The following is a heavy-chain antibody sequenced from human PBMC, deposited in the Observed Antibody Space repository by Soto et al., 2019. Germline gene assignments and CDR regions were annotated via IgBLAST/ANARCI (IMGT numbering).Heavy chain of an antibody. CDR2: IIPIFGTA. Sequence: QVQLVQSGAEVKKPGSSVKVSCKASGGTFSSYAISWVRQAPGQGLEWMGGIIPIFGTANYAQKFQGRVTITADKSTSTAYMELCSLRSEDTAVYDCARDKLGDDYYWYFDLWGRGTLVTVSS. CDR1: GGTFSSYA. D-gene: IGHD2-21*02. CDR3: ARDKLGDDYYWYFDL. J-gene: IGHJ2*01. V-gene: IGHV1-69*06.